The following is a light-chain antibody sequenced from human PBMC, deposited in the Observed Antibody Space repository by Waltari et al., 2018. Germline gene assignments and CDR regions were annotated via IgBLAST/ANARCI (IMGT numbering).Light chain of an antibody. V-gene: IGLV2-8*01. CDR3: SSDAVSDNFYD. J-gene: IGLJ1*01. Sequence: QSALTQPPSASGSPGQSVPIPCPGTASDRSSSWYQQHPGKAPKLVIYEVSKRPSGVPARFSGSKSGNTASLTVSGLQAEDEADYYCSSDAVSDNFYDFGTGTKVTVL. CDR1: ASDRS. CDR2: EVS.